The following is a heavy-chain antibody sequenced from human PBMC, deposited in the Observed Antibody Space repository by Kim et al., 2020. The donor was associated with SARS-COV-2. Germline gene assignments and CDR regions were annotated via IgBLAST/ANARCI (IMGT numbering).Heavy chain of an antibody. J-gene: IGHJ4*02. D-gene: IGHD2-2*01. CDR3: ARAVTIVVVPAAMTFDY. Sequence: GGSLRLSCAASGFTFSSYAMHWVRQAPGKGLEWVAVISYDGSNKYYADSVKGRFTISRDNSKNTLYLQMNSLRAEDTAVYYCARAVTIVVVPAAMTFDYWGQGTLVTVSS. CDR1: GFTFSSYA. CDR2: ISYDGSNK. V-gene: IGHV3-30-3*01.